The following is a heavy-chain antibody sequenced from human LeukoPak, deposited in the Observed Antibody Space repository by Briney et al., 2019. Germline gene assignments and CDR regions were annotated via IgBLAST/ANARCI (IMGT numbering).Heavy chain of an antibody. CDR2: IWYDGSNK. V-gene: IGHV3-33*08. J-gene: IGHJ6*04. D-gene: IGHD2-2*01. CDR1: GFTFSSYG. Sequence: QPGGSLRLSCAASGFTFSSYGMTWVRQAPGKGLEWVAVIWYDGSNKYYADSVKGRFTISRDNSKNTLYLQMNSLRAEDTAVYYCAREHVCSSTSCSYYYYYGMDVWGKGTTVTVSS. CDR3: AREHVCSSTSCSYYYYYGMDV.